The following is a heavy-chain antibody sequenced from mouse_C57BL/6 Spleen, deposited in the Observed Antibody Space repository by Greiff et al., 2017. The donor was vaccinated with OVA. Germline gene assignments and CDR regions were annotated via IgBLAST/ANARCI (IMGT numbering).Heavy chain of an antibody. CDR3: TTFYYGSSHYYAMDY. Sequence: VQLQQPGAELVKPGASVKLSCKASGYTFTSYWMHWVKQRPEQGLEWIGRIDPEDGDTEYAPKFQGKATMTADTSSNTAYLQLSSLTSEDTAVYYCTTFYYGSSHYYAMDYWGQGTSVTVSS. D-gene: IGHD1-1*01. J-gene: IGHJ4*01. CDR2: IDPEDGDT. V-gene: IGHV14-1*01. CDR1: GYTFTSYW.